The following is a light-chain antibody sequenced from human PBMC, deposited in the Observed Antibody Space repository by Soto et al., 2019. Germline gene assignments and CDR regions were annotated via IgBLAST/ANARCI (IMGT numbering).Light chain of an antibody. J-gene: IGKJ3*01. CDR2: DAS. CDR3: QQYDSLAS. CDR1: QTISSW. V-gene: IGKV1-5*01. Sequence: DIQMTQSPSTLSGSVGDRVTITCRASQTISSWLAWYHQIPGKAPKLLIYDASNLEAGVPSRFSGRGFGTKFTLTISSLQPEDSGIYYCQQYDSLASFGPGTRLDFK.